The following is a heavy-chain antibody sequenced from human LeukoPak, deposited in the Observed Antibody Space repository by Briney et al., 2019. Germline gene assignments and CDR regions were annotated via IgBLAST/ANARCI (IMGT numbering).Heavy chain of an antibody. Sequence: SETLSLTCTVSGGSISSSSYYWGWIRQPPGKGLEWIGSIYYSGSTYYNPSLKSRVTISVDTSKNQFSLKLSSVTAANTAVYSWARHASVDGDSGTFDYGGQGPLVTVSS. CDR2: IYYSGST. CDR1: GGSISSSSYY. CDR3: ARHASVDGDSGTFDY. J-gene: IGHJ4*02. V-gene: IGHV4-39*01. D-gene: IGHD4-17*01.